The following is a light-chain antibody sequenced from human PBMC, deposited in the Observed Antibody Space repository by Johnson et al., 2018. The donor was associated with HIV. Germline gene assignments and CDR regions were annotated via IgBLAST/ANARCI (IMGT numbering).Light chain of an antibody. Sequence: VLTQPPSVSAAPGQKVTISCSGSSSNIGNNYVSWYQQLPGTAPKLLIYENNKRPSGIPDRFSGSKSGTSATLGITGLQTGDEADYYCGRWDDSLSTYVFGTGNKVTVL. V-gene: IGLV1-51*02. CDR2: ENN. J-gene: IGLJ1*01. CDR3: GRWDDSLSTYV. CDR1: SSNIGNNY.